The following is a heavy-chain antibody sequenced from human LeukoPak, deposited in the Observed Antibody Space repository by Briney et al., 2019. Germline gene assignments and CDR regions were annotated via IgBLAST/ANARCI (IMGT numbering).Heavy chain of an antibody. D-gene: IGHD6-19*01. CDR3: ARDDSSGWYSDDAFDI. CDR2: IIPILGIA. V-gene: IGHV1-69*04. J-gene: IGHJ3*02. Sequence: SVKVSCKASGGTFSSYAISWVRQAPGQGLEWMGRIIPILGIANYAQKLQGRVTMTTDTSTSTAYMELRSLRSDDTAVYYCARDDSSGWYSDDAFDIWGQGTMVTVSS. CDR1: GGTFSSYA.